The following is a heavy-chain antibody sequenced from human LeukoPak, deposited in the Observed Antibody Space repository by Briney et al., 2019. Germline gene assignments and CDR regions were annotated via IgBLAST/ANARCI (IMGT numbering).Heavy chain of an antibody. CDR3: ARDSGYGSGSYYTRTVSGFDP. Sequence: SETLSLTCTVSGGSISSYYWSWIRQAPGKGLEWIGYIYYSGSTNYNPSLKSRVTISVDTSKNQFSLKLSSVTAADTAVYYCARDSGYGSGSYYTRTVSGFDPWGQGTLVTVSS. CDR2: IYYSGST. CDR1: GGSISSYY. V-gene: IGHV4-59*01. D-gene: IGHD3-10*01. J-gene: IGHJ5*02.